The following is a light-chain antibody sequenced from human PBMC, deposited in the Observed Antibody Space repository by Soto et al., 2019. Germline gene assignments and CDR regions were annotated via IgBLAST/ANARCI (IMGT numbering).Light chain of an antibody. CDR2: GAS. V-gene: IGKV3-20*01. Sequence: EIVLTQSPATLSLSPGERATLSCGASQSVISTYLAWYQQKPGQAPRLLIYGASSRATGIPDRFSGSGSGTDFTLTISRLEPEDFAVYYCQQYGSSPITFGQGTRLEIK. J-gene: IGKJ5*01. CDR3: QQYGSSPIT. CDR1: QSVISTY.